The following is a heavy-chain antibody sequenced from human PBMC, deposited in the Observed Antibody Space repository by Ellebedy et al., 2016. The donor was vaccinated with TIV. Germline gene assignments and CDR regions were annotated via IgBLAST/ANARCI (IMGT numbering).Heavy chain of an antibody. CDR3: ARDTAMDY. CDR1: GFPSSSYT. CDR2: ISGSSTYI. J-gene: IGHJ4*02. V-gene: IGHV3-21*01. D-gene: IGHD5-18*01. Sequence: PGGSLRLSCAASGFPSSSYTMTWVRQAPGKGLEWVSSISGSSTYIYYADSVKGRFTISRDNARNSLDLQMNSLRADDTAVYYCARDTAMDYWGQGTLVTVSS.